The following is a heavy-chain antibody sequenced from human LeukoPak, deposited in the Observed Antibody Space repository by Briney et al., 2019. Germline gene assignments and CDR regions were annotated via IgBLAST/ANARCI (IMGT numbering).Heavy chain of an antibody. Sequence: PGGSLRLSCAASGFTFSSYAMSRVRQAPGKGLEWVSAISGSGGSTYYADSVKGRFTISRDNSKNTLYLQMNSLRAEDTAVYYCAKDYDRAWYFDLWGRGTLVTVSS. CDR2: ISGSGGST. CDR1: GFTFSSYA. J-gene: IGHJ2*01. V-gene: IGHV3-23*01. CDR3: AKDYDRAWYFDL. D-gene: IGHD3-22*01.